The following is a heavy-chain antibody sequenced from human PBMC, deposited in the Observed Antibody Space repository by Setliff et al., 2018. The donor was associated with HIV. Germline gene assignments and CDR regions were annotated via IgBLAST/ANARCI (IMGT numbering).Heavy chain of an antibody. J-gene: IGHJ4*02. CDR1: YFSIDNGYY. D-gene: IGHD5-18*01. V-gene: IGHV4-38-2*02. CDR2: ISHSGNT. CDR3: AREGGYDYGYTIFY. Sequence: SETLSLTCTVSYFSIDNGYYWGWIRQPPGKGLEWIASISHSGNTYYNPSLKSRVSISLDTSKNRFSLKLSSVTAADTAIYFCAREGGYDYGYTIFYWGQGTLVPVSS.